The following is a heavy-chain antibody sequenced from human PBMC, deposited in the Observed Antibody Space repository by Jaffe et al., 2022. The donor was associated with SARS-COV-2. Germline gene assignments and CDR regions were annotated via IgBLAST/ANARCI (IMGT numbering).Heavy chain of an antibody. CDR1: GGSISSYY. CDR2: FYTSGTSGST. CDR3: ARGGATTMTIMDFHY. D-gene: IGHD4-17*01. V-gene: IGHV4-4*07. J-gene: IGHJ4*02. Sequence: QVQLQESGPGLVKPSETLSLTCTVSGGSISSYYWSWIRQPAGKGLEWIGRFYTSGTSGSTNYNPSLKSRVTISVDTSKNQFSLKLSSVTAADTAVYYCARGGATTMTIMDFHYWGQGTLVTVSS.